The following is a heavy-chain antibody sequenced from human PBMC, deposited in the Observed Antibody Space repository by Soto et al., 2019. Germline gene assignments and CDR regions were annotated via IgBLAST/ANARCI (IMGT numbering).Heavy chain of an antibody. V-gene: IGHV5-10-1*01. CDR3: ARGNPFNYAGFDV. J-gene: IGHJ6*02. Sequence: GESLKISCTGSGYTFTNYWISWVRQVPGKGLEWMGRIDPSESSTTYSPSFQGHVTVSTDTSLSTAYMEVGSLTSDDAAIYYCARGNPFNYAGFDVWGQGTTVTVSS. CDR2: IDPSESST. CDR1: GYTFTNYW. D-gene: IGHD3-16*01.